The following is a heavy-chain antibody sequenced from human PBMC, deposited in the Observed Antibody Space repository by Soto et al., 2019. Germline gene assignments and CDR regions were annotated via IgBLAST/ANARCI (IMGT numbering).Heavy chain of an antibody. CDR2: MSYDGSDT. Sequence: PGGSLRLYRVGPGFLFSSNGMHLGRQTPGKGLEWVAFMSYDGSDTFYADSVKGRFTISRDNSKNTLFLHMSNLRAEDTAMYYCTIVRVADSALDHWGQGTLVTVSS. CDR1: GFLFSSNG. J-gene: IGHJ4*02. D-gene: IGHD3-10*02. V-gene: IGHV3-30*02. CDR3: TIVRVADSALDH.